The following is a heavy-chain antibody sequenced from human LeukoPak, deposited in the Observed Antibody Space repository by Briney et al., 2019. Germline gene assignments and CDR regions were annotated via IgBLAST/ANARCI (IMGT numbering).Heavy chain of an antibody. CDR3: ARDENHVVVTSFDY. J-gene: IGHJ4*02. CDR2: IIPILGIA. V-gene: IGHV1-69*04. CDR1: GGTFSSYA. Sequence: SVKVSCKASGGTFSSYAISWVRQAPGQGLEWMGRIIPILGIANYAQKLQGRVTITADKSTSTAYMELSSLRSEDTAVYYCARDENHVVVTSFDYWGQGTLVTVSS. D-gene: IGHD2-21*02.